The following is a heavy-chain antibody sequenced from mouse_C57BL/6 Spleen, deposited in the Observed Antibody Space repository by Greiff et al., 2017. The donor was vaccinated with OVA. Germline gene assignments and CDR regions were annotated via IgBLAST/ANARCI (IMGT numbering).Heavy chain of an antibody. Sequence: EVQRVESGGGLVQPGGSMKLSCVASGFTFSNYWMNWVRQSPEKGLEWVAQIRLKSDNYATHYAESVKGRFTISRDDSKSSVYLQMNNLRAEDTGIYYCTGDGSSYWYFDVWGTGTTVTVSS. V-gene: IGHV6-3*01. J-gene: IGHJ1*03. CDR3: TGDGSSYWYFDV. D-gene: IGHD1-1*01. CDR1: GFTFSNYW. CDR2: IRLKSDNYAT.